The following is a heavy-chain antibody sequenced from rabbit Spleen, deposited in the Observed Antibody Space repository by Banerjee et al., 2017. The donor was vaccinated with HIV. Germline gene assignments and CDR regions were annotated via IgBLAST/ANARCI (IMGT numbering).Heavy chain of an antibody. CDR2: SSTSSGNT. CDR3: ARDTGTSFSTYGMDL. D-gene: IGHD7-1*01. CDR1: GFSFSSSDY. V-gene: IGHV1S40*01. J-gene: IGHJ6*01. Sequence: EESGGDLVKPGASLTLTCTASGFSFSSSDYMCWVRQAPGKGLELIACSSTSSGNTWFASWAKGRFTISKTSSTTVTLQMTSLTAADTATYFCARDTGTSFSTYGMDLWGPGTLVTVS.